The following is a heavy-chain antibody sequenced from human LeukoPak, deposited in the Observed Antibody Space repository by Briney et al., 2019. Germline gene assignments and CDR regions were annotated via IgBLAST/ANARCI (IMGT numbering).Heavy chain of an antibody. CDR3: AKGHHHMDV. CDR1: GFTFSSYS. V-gene: IGHV3-48*04. Sequence: GGSLRLSCAASGFTFSSYSMNWVRQAPGKGLEWVSYISSSSTIYYADSVKGRFTISRDNAKNSLYLQMNSLRADDTAVYYCAKGHHHMDVGGQGTTVTVSS. D-gene: IGHD1-14*01. J-gene: IGHJ6*02. CDR2: ISSSSTI.